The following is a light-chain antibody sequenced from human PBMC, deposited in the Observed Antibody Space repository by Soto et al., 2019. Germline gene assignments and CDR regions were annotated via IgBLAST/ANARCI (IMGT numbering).Light chain of an antibody. CDR2: VAS. CDR3: QQYNNWPIT. CDR1: QSVTNN. Sequence: EIVMTQSPATLSVSPVERVTLSCRASQSVTNNLAWYQQKPGQAPRLLIYVASTRAPGIPARFSGSGSGTEFTLTISSLQSEDFAVYYCQQYNNWPITFGRGTRLEIK. J-gene: IGKJ5*01. V-gene: IGKV3-15*01.